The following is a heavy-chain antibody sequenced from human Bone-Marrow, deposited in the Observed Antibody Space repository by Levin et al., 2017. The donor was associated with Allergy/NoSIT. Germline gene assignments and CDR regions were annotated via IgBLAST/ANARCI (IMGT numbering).Heavy chain of an antibody. Sequence: GESLKISCVASGFTFSDFAMSWVRQAPGKGLEWVSAISAVDDTTYYAGSVKGRFSISRDTSKNTLFLQLNSLTVEDAAVYFCVKDARVRPSDAFDLWGQGTVVTVSS. D-gene: IGHD2-2*01. CDR3: VKDARVRPSDAFDL. CDR2: ISAVDDTT. V-gene: IGHV3-23*01. J-gene: IGHJ3*01. CDR1: GFTFSDFA.